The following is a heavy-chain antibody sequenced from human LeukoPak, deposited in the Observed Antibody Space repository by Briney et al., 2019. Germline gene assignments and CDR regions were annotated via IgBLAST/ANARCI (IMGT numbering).Heavy chain of an antibody. V-gene: IGHV1-69*05. CDR2: IIPIFGTA. D-gene: IGHD4-17*01. J-gene: IGHJ3*02. CDR1: GGTFSSYA. Sequence: SVKVSCKASGGTFSSYAISWVRQAPGQGLEWMGGIIPIFGTANYAQKFQGRVTITTDESTSTAYMELSSLRSEDTAVYYCAREGVTNEAFDIWGQGTMVTVSS. CDR3: AREGVTNEAFDI.